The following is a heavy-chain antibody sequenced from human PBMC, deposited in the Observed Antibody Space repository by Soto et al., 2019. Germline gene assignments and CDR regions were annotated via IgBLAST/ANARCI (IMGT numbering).Heavy chain of an antibody. CDR3: ARDYSNYFDGRGSDAFDI. CDR1: GGTFSSYA. CDR2: IIPIFGTA. Sequence: ASVKVSCKASGGTFSSYAISWVRQAPGQGLEWMGGIIPIFGTANYAQKFQGRVTITADESTSTAYMELSSLRSEDTAVYYCARDYSNYFDGRGSDAFDIWGQGTMVTVSS. V-gene: IGHV1-69*13. J-gene: IGHJ3*02. D-gene: IGHD4-4*01.